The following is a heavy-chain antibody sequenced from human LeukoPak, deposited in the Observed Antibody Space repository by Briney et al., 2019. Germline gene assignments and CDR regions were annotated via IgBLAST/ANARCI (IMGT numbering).Heavy chain of an antibody. CDR3: ARGKFGVLLDY. Sequence: ASVKVSCKASGYTFTGYYMHWVRQAPGQGLEWMGWINPNSGGTNYVQKFQGRVTMTRDTSISTAYMELSRLRSDDTAVYYCARGKFGVLLDYWGQGTLVTVSS. CDR2: INPNSGGT. D-gene: IGHD3-3*01. J-gene: IGHJ4*02. V-gene: IGHV1-2*02. CDR1: GYTFTGYY.